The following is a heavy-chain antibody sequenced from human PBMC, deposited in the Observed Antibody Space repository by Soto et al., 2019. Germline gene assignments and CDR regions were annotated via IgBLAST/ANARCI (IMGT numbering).Heavy chain of an antibody. CDR1: GFTVSSNF. CDR3: ASAGGLGAVAVDY. D-gene: IGHD6-19*01. J-gene: IGHJ4*02. CDR2: ISGSGGST. V-gene: IGHV3-23*01. Sequence: GGSLRLSCAASGFTVSSNFMSWVRQAPGKGLEWVSAISGSGGSTYYADSVKGRFTISRDNSKNTLYLQMNSLRAEDTAVYYCASAGGLGAVAVDYWGQGTLVTVS.